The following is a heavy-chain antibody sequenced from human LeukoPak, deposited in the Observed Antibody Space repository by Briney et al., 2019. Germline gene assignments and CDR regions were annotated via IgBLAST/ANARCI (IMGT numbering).Heavy chain of an antibody. CDR1: GFTFSSYA. CDR2: ISYDGSNK. Sequence: GGSLRLSCAASGFTFSSYAMHWVRQAPGKGLVWVAIISYDGSNKYYADSVKGRFTISRDNSKSTLYLQINSLRAEDTAVYYCATDPDSSGYYYPIFDYWGQGTLVTVSS. J-gene: IGHJ4*02. V-gene: IGHV3-30-3*01. CDR3: ATDPDSSGYYYPIFDY. D-gene: IGHD3-22*01.